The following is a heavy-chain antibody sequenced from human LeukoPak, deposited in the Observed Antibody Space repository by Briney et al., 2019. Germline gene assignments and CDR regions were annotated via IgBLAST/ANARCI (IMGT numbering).Heavy chain of an antibody. V-gene: IGHV3-21*04. Sequence: NPGGSLRLSCSASGFTFSTYSMNWVRQAPGKGLEWVSSISSSSRYIYYADSVKGRFTISRDNAKNSLYLQMNSLRAEDTAVYYCARAKPKNMVRGLIMRRESRYYFDYWGQGTLVTVSS. CDR1: GFTFSTYS. J-gene: IGHJ4*02. CDR2: ISSSSRYI. CDR3: ARAKPKNMVRGLIMRRESRYYFDY. D-gene: IGHD3-10*01.